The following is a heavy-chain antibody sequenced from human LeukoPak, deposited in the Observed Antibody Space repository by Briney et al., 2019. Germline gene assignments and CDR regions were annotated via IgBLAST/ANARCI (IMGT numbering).Heavy chain of an antibody. Sequence: TLSLTCTVSGGSISSGGYYWSWIRQPPGKGLEWIGYIYHSGSTYYNPSLKSRVTISVDTSKNQFSLKLSSVTAADTAVYYCARDARYSSSWYFDYWGPGTLVTVSS. J-gene: IGHJ4*02. CDR3: ARDARYSSSWYFDY. CDR2: IYHSGST. V-gene: IGHV4-30-2*01. CDR1: GGSISSGGYY. D-gene: IGHD6-13*01.